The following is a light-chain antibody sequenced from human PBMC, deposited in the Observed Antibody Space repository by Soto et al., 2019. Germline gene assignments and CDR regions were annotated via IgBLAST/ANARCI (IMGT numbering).Light chain of an antibody. V-gene: IGLV2-14*01. CDR2: DVG. CDR3: SSYTSSSTLV. Sequence: QSALTQPASVSGSPGQTITISCSGTSSDVGGYNYVSWYQQHPVKAPNLMIYDVGKPPSGLSRRFSGSKSGNTASLTISGLHAEDAADYYCSSYTSSSTLVFGGGTKLTVL. CDR1: SSDVGGYNY. J-gene: IGLJ2*01.